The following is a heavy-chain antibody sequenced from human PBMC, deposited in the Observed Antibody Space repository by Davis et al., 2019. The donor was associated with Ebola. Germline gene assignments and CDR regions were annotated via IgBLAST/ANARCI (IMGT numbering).Heavy chain of an antibody. CDR1: GFTFSSYS. V-gene: IGHV3-48*02. CDR2: ISSSSSTI. Sequence: GGSLRLSCAASGFTFSSYSMNWVRQAPGKGLEWVSYISSSSSTIYYADSVKGRFTISRDNAKNSLYLQMNSLRDEDTAVYYCARGREKVTTVSSTNWGFGGYYYYGMDVWGQGTTVTVSS. J-gene: IGHJ6*02. CDR3: ARGREKVTTVSSTNWGFGGYYYYGMDV. D-gene: IGHD7-27*01.